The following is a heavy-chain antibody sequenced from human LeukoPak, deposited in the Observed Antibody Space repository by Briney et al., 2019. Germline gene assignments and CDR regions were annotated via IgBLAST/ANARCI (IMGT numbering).Heavy chain of an antibody. CDR2: ISSSSSYI. J-gene: IGHJ4*02. CDR3: ARDITMVRGVMVV. CDR1: GFTFRTYN. D-gene: IGHD3-10*01. Sequence: GGSLRLSCAASGFTFRTYNMNWVRQAPGKGLEWVSFISSSSSYIYYADSVKGRFTISRDNAKNSLCLQMNSLRAEDTAVYYCARDITMVRGVMVVWGQGTLVTVSS. V-gene: IGHV3-21*01.